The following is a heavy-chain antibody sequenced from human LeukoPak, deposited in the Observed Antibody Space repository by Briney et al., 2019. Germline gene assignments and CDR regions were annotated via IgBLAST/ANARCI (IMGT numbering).Heavy chain of an antibody. J-gene: IGHJ4*02. D-gene: IGHD2-15*01. CDR1: GYTFTGYY. CDR2: INPNSGGT. V-gene: IGHV1-2*06. Sequence: ASVKVSCKASGYTFTGYYMHWVRQAPGQGLEWMGRINPNSGGTNYAQKFQGRVTMTRDTSISTAYMELSRLRSDDTAVYYCARVPRYCSGGGCYWVDYWGQGTLVTVSS. CDR3: ARVPRYCSGGGCYWVDY.